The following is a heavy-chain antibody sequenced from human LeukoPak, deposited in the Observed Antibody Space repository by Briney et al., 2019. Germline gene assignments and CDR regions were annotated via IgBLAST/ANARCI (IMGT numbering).Heavy chain of an antibody. J-gene: IGHJ4*02. CDR1: GLTFSNYG. V-gene: IGHV3-30*02. Sequence: GGSLRLSCAAAGLTFSNYGMHWVRQAPGKGLQWVAYIRYDGRNKYSADSVKGRFTIYRDNSKSTLYLQMNSLRPEDAAVYYCAKGGSNNWSFDNWGQGTLVTVSS. CDR2: IRYDGRNK. CDR3: AKGGSNNWSFDN. D-gene: IGHD1-1*01.